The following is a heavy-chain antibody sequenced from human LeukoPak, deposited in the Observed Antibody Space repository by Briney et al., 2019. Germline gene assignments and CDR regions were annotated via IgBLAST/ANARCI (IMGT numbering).Heavy chain of an antibody. J-gene: IGHJ4*02. V-gene: IGHV4-4*08. CDR2: IYTSGST. CDR1: GDSISSYY. Sequence: SETLSLTCTVSGDSISSYYWSWIRQPPGKGLEWIGRIYTSGSTNYNPSLKSRVTISVDTSKNQFSLKLSSVTAADTAVYYCARDGYYGSGSYPYWGQGTLVTVSS. CDR3: ARDGYYGSGSYPY. D-gene: IGHD3-10*01.